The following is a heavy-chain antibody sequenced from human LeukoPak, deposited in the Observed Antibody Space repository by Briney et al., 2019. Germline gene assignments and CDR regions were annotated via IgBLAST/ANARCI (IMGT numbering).Heavy chain of an antibody. V-gene: IGHV3-21*01. CDR1: GFTFSSYS. CDR2: ISSRSSYI. J-gene: IGHJ4*02. CDR3: ARGRFNYDSTGYSSFYH. Sequence: GGSLRLSCAASGFTFSSYSMNWVRQAPGKGLEWVSSISSRSSYIYYADSVKGRFTISRDNAKNSQYLEMNSLRAEDTAVYYCARGRFNYDSTGYSSFYHWGQGTLVTVSS. D-gene: IGHD3-22*01.